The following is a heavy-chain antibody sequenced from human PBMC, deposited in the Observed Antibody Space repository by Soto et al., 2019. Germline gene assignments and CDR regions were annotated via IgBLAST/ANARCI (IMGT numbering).Heavy chain of an antibody. J-gene: IGHJ4*02. CDR3: ARETKGITIFGNPNFDY. CDR1: GYTFTSYY. CDR2: INPSGGGT. V-gene: IGHV1-46*03. D-gene: IGHD3-3*01. Sequence: ASVKVSCKASGYTFTSYYMHWVRQAPGQGLEWMGIINPSGGGTSYAQKFQGRVTMTRDTSTSTVYMELSSLRSEDTAVYYCARETKGITIFGNPNFDYWGQGTLVTVSS.